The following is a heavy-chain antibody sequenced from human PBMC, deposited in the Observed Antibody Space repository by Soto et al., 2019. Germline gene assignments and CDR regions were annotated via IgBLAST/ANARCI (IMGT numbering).Heavy chain of an antibody. CDR2: MNPNSGNT. V-gene: IGHV1-8*01. Sequence: QVQLVQSGAEVKKPGASVKVSCKASGYTFTSYDINWVRQATGQGLEWMGWMNPNSGNTGYAQKFQGRVTMTRNTSISTAYIELSSLRSEDTAVYYCAREIGGVIVIDTLYGMDVWGQGTTVTVSS. D-gene: IGHD3-16*02. CDR3: AREIGGVIVIDTLYGMDV. CDR1: GYTFTSYD. J-gene: IGHJ6*02.